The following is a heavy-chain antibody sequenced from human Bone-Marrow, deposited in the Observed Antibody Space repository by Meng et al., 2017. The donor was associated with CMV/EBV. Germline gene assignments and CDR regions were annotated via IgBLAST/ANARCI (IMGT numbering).Heavy chain of an antibody. J-gene: IGHJ4*02. CDR2: INPNSGGT. CDR1: GYTFTGYY. V-gene: IGHV1-2*02. D-gene: IGHD1-26*01. CDR3: ARIATFLVGATGY. Sequence: ASVKVSCKASGYTFTGYYMRWVRQAPGQGLEWMGWINPNSGGTNYAQKFQGRVTMTRDTSISTAYMELSRLRSDDTAVYYCARIATFLVGATGYWGQGTLVTVSS.